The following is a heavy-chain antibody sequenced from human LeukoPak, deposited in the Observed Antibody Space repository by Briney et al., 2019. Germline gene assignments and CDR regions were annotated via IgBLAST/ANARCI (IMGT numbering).Heavy chain of an antibody. CDR2: IYYSGST. V-gene: IGHV4-59*08. D-gene: IGHD3-22*01. CDR3: ARHAYYYDRSGSYEAFDI. Sequence: SETLSLTCTVSGGSISSYYWSWIRQPPGKGLEWIGYIYYSGSTKYNPSLKSRVTISVDTSKNQFSLKLTSVTAADTAVYYCARHAYYYDRSGSYEAFDIWGQGTMVTVSS. J-gene: IGHJ3*02. CDR1: GGSISSYY.